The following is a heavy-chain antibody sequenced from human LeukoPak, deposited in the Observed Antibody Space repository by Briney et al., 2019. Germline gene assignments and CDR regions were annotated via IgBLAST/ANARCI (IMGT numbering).Heavy chain of an antibody. Sequence: SQTLSLTCVISGDGVSTNNAAAWNWFRQSPSRGLEWLGRTYYRSKWFNEYAISVKSRMLINADTSRNQFSLQLNSVTPEDTAMYYCARGTGNAFDSWGQGTLVTVSS. V-gene: IGHV6-1*01. CDR1: GDGVSTNNAAA. CDR2: TYYRSKWFN. CDR3: ARGTGNAFDS. J-gene: IGHJ4*02. D-gene: IGHD1-14*01.